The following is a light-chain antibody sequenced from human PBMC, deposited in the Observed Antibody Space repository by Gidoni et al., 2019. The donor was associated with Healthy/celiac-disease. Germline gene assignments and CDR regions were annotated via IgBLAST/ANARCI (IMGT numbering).Light chain of an antibody. Sequence: SYVLTQPPSVSVAPGKTARITCGGNNIGSKSVQWYQQKPGQAPVLVVYDDSDRPSGIPERFSGSNSGNTATLTISRVEAGDEADYYCQVWDSSSAPFGGGTKLTVL. CDR2: DDS. CDR1: NIGSKS. V-gene: IGLV3-21*03. CDR3: QVWDSSSAP. J-gene: IGLJ2*01.